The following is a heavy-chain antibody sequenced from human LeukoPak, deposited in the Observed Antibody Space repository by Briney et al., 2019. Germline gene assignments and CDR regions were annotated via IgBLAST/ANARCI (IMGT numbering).Heavy chain of an antibody. CDR3: ARCYYDSSGYTLVYYGMDV. D-gene: IGHD3-22*01. J-gene: IGHJ6*02. V-gene: IGHV4-61*05. CDR2: IYYSGST. Sequence: SETLSLTCTVSGGSISSSSYYWGWIRQPPGKGLEWIGYIYYSGSTNYNPSLKSRVTISVDTSKNQFSLKLSSVTAADTAVYYCARCYYDSSGYTLVYYGMDVWGQGTTVTVSS. CDR1: GGSISSSSYY.